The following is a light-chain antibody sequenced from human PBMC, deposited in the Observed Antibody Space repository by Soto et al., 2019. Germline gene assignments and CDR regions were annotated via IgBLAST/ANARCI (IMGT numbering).Light chain of an antibody. CDR2: GAS. CDR1: QSVSSSY. CDR3: QQYGNSPWT. Sequence: EIVLTQSPGTLSLSPGERATLSCRASQSVSSSYLAWYQQKPGQAPGLLIYGASSRATGIPDRFSGSVSGTDVTLTISRLEPEDFAVYYCQQYGNSPWTFGQGTTVEI. V-gene: IGKV3-20*01. J-gene: IGKJ1*01.